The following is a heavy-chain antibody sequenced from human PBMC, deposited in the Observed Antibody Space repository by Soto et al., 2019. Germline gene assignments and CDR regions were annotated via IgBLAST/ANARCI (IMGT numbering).Heavy chain of an antibody. Sequence: QLQLQESGSGLVKPSQTLSLTCAVSGGSISSGGYSWSWIRQPPGKGLEWIGYIYHSGSTYYNPSLKSRVTIQVDRAKNQLTLKLSFVTAADTAEDYSARVPDYWGQGTRVSVSS. CDR2: IYHSGST. CDR3: ARVPDY. J-gene: IGHJ4*02. D-gene: IGHD2-2*01. V-gene: IGHV4-30-2*01. CDR1: GGSISSGGYS.